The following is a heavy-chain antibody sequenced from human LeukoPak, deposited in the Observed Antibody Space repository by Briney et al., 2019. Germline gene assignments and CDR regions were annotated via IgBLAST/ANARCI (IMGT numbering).Heavy chain of an antibody. V-gene: IGHV1-8*03. CDR3: ARASRPNYYDSSGNYSVLLDY. CDR2: MNPNSGNT. D-gene: IGHD3-22*01. CDR1: GYTFTSYD. J-gene: IGHJ4*02. Sequence: GASVKVSCKASGYTFTSYDINWVRQATGQGLEWMGWMNPNSGNTGYAQKFQGRVTITADKSTSAAYMELSSLRSGDTAVYYCARASRPNYYDSSGNYSVLLDYWGQGTLVTVSS.